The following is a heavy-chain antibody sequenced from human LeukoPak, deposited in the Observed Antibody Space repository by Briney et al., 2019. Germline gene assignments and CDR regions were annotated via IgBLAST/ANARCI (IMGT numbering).Heavy chain of an antibody. V-gene: IGHV4-34*01. CDR3: ARETRRDRRFDY. CDR1: GGSFSGYY. J-gene: IGHJ4*02. CDR2: INHSGST. Sequence: SETLSLTCAVYGGSFSGYYWSWIRQPPGKGLEWIGEINHSGSTNYNPSLKSRVTISVDTSKNQFSLKLSSVTAADTAVYYCARETRRDRRFDYWGQGTLVTVSS. D-gene: IGHD4-23*01.